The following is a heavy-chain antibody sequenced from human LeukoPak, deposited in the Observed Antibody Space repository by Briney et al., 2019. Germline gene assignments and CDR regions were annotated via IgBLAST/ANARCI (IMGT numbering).Heavy chain of an antibody. J-gene: IGHJ6*02. CDR1: GGSISSYY. CDR2: IYYSGST. V-gene: IGHV4-59*01. D-gene: IGHD5-12*01. Sequence: PSETLSLTCTVSGGSISSYYWSWIRQPPGGGLEWIGYIYYSGSTNYNPSLKRRVTISQDTSKSQFSLKLRSVTAADTAVYYCARSGLDSRYYFGMDVWGQGTTVTVSS. CDR3: ARSGLDSRYYFGMDV.